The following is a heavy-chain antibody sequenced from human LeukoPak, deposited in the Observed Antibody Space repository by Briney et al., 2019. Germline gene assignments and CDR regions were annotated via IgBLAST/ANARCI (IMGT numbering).Heavy chain of an antibody. J-gene: IGHJ4*02. CDR3: TRWGPSPSDY. V-gene: IGHV1-18*01. CDR1: GYIFINHG. CDR2: ISAYNGNT. D-gene: IGHD1-26*01. Sequence: GASVKVSCKASGYIFINHGIAWVRQAPGQGLEYMGWISAYNGNTDCAQKFQARVTMTTDTSTITAYMELRGLRFDDTAVYYCTRWGPSPSDYWGQGTLVTVSS.